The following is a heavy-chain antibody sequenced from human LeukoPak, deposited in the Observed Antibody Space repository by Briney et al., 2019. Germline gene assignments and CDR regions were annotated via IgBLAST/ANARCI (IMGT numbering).Heavy chain of an antibody. V-gene: IGHV3-48*03. Sequence: PGGSLRLSCVASGFTFSSYEMNWVRQAPGKGLEWVSYISSSGYTIYYADSVKGRFTISRDTAKNSLYLQMNNLRAEDTAVYYCATDAAYGYDRFDHWGQGTQVTVSS. J-gene: IGHJ4*02. CDR1: GFTFSSYE. CDR3: ATDAAYGYDRFDH. D-gene: IGHD2-15*01. CDR2: ISSSGYTI.